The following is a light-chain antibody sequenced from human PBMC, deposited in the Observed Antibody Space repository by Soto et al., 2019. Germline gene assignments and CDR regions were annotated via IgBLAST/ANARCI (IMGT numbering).Light chain of an antibody. Sequence: VLTQSPGTLSLSPGESATLSCRASQTVSITYLTWYQQKPGQAPRLLIFGASKRATGIPDRFSGSGSGRDFTLTISSLEPEDFAVYYCQQRSDWPITFGQGTRLEI. CDR3: QQRSDWPIT. CDR1: QTVSITY. J-gene: IGKJ5*01. V-gene: IGKV3D-20*02. CDR2: GAS.